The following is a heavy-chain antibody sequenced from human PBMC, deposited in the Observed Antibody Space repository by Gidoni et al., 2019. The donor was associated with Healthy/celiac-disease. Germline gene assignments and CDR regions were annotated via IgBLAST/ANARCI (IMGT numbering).Heavy chain of an antibody. CDR2: ISYDGRNK. Sequence: QVQLVESGGGVFQPGRSLRLSCAASGFTFSSYAMHWVRQAPGKGLEWVAVISYDGRNKYYADSVKGRFTISRDNSKNTLYLQMNSLRAEDTAVYYGARERYWVFQSGSNGAFDIWGQGTMVTVSS. V-gene: IGHV3-30*04. J-gene: IGHJ3*02. CDR3: ARERYWVFQSGSNGAFDI. CDR1: GFTFSSYA. D-gene: IGHD1-26*01.